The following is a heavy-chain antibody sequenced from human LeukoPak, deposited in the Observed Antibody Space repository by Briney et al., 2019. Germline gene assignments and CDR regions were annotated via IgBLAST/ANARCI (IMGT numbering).Heavy chain of an antibody. CDR3: AKDARRTSGWYFFDY. V-gene: IGHV3-23*01. Sequence: GGSLRLSCVGTGFTFSTYRMNWVRQAPGKGLEWVSVISDSGSITYYADSVKGRFTISRDNSKNTLFLQMNSLRAEDTAVYYCAKDARRTSGWYFFDYWGQGTLVTVSS. D-gene: IGHD6-19*01. CDR1: GFTFSTYR. J-gene: IGHJ4*02. CDR2: ISDSGSIT.